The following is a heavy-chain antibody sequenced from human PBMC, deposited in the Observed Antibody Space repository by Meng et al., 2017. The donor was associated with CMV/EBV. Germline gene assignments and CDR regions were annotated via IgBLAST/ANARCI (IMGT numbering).Heavy chain of an antibody. CDR2: ISAYNGNT. V-gene: IGHV1-18*01. CDR1: GYTFTSYG. J-gene: IGHJ2*01. CDR3: ARDPLFGGGGRFDL. Sequence: LWQAVAAVKKPGAPVKVASKASGYTFTSYGISWVRQAPGQGLEWMGWISAYNGNTNYAQKLQGRVTMTTDTSTSTAYMELRSLRSDDTAVYYCARDPLFGGGGRFDLWGRGTLVTVSS. D-gene: IGHD3-10*01.